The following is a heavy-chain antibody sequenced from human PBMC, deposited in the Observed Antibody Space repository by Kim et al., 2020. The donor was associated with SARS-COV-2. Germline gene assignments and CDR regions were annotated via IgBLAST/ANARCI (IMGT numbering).Heavy chain of an antibody. J-gene: IGHJ4*02. V-gene: IGHV3-23*01. Sequence: GGSLRLSCAASGFTFSSYAMSWVRQAPGKGLEWVSGISASGGDTNYADSVQGRFTISRDNSKNTLYLEMNSLRAEDTALYYCAKVTTITAPFYDSWGQRTLVTVSS. CDR2: ISASGGDT. CDR3: AKVTTITAPFYDS. CDR1: GFTFSSYA. D-gene: IGHD4-4*01.